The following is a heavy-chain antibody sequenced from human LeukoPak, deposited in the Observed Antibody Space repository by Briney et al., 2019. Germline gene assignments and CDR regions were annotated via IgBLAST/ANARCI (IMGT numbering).Heavy chain of an antibody. CDR2: IYDDNT. Sequence: GGSLRLSCAASGFTVSAYAMAWVRQAPGKGLEWVSTIYDDNTYYADSVKGRFAISTDNSKNTLYLQMNSLRVEDTAVYYCAKDPSTYCSGGSCYYDYWGQGTLVTVSS. D-gene: IGHD2-15*01. J-gene: IGHJ4*02. V-gene: IGHV3-23*01. CDR3: AKDPSTYCSGGSCYYDY. CDR1: GFTVSAYA.